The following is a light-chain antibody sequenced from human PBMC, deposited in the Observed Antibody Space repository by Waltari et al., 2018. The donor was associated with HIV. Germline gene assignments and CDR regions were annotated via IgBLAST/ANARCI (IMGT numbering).Light chain of an antibody. CDR3: SSYTSSRSYV. CDR1: SRDVCAYNY. Sequence: QSALTHPASVSGSPGQSITTPCLRTSRDVCAYNYPSWYQQPPGKAPKLMIYAVSNRPSGVANRFSGSKSGNTAALTISGLQAEDEADYYCSSYTSSRSYVFGTGTRVTV. CDR2: AVS. J-gene: IGLJ1*01. V-gene: IGLV2-14*03.